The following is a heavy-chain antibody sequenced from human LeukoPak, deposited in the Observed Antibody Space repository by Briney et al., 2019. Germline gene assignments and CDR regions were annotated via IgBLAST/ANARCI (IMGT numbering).Heavy chain of an antibody. CDR2: MNPNSGNT. Sequence: GASVKVSCKASGYTFTSYDIYWVRQATGQGLEWMGWMNPNSGNTGYAQKFQGRVTMTRNTSISTAYMELSSLRSEDTAVYYCARDGGPVFYGGNGYWGQGTLVTVSS. CDR1: GYTFTSYD. J-gene: IGHJ4*02. D-gene: IGHD4-23*01. V-gene: IGHV1-8*01. CDR3: ARDGGPVFYGGNGY.